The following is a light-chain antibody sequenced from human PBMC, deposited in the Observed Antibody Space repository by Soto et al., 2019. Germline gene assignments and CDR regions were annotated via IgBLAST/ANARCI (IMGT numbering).Light chain of an antibody. CDR2: EVS. J-gene: IGLJ2*01. CDR3: SSYTSSVTLV. CDR1: SSDVGGYNF. V-gene: IGLV2-14*01. Sequence: QSALTQPASVSGSPGQSITISCTGTSSDVGGYNFVSWYQQHPGKAPKLMIYEVSNRPSGVSYRFSGSKSGNTASLTISGLHAEYEADYYCSSYTSSVTLVFGGGTKLTVL.